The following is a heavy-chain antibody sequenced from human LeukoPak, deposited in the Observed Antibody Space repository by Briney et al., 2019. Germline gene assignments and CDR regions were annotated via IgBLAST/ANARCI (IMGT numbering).Heavy chain of an antibody. CDR2: MNPNSGNT. CDR3: ARDPLPDYPPRGLFDY. D-gene: IGHD1-14*01. CDR1: RYTFTSYD. J-gene: IGHJ4*02. Sequence: GASVKVSCKASRYTFTSYDINWVRQATGQGLEWMGWMNPNSGNTSYAQKFQGRVTMTRDTSTSTVYMELSSLRSEDTAVYYCARDPLPDYPPRGLFDYWGQGTLVTVSS. V-gene: IGHV1-8*01.